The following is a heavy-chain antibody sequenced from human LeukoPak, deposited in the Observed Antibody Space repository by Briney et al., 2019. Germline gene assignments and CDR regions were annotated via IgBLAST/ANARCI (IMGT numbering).Heavy chain of an antibody. CDR2: ISPYNDNT. CDR3: ARRRSGSYLDY. CDR1: GYTFTSSV. Sequence: ASVKVSCKASGYTFTSSVISWVRQAPGQGLEWMGWISPYNDNTNYAQKLQGRVTMTTDTSTSTAYMELRSLRSDDTAVYYCARRRSGSYLDYWGQGTLVTVSS. V-gene: IGHV1-18*01. J-gene: IGHJ4*02. D-gene: IGHD1-26*01.